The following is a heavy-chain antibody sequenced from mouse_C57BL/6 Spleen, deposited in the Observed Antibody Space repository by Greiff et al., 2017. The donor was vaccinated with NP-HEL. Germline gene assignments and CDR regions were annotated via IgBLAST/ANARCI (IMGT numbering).Heavy chain of an antibody. Sequence: EVQRVEAGEGLVKPGGSLKLSCAASGFTFSSYAMSWVRQTPEKRLEWVAYISSGGDYIYYADTVKGRFTISRDNARNTLYLQMSSLKSEDTAMYYCTRAGGYYDYWYFDVWGTGTTVTVSS. CDR3: TRAGGYYDYWYFDV. CDR2: ISSGGDYI. V-gene: IGHV5-9-1*02. J-gene: IGHJ1*03. D-gene: IGHD2-3*01. CDR1: GFTFSSYA.